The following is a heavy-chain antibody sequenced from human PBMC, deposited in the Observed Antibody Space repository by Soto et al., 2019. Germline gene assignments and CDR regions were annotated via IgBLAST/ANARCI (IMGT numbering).Heavy chain of an antibody. J-gene: IGHJ6*03. D-gene: IGHD6-6*01. CDR3: ARARWGYSSSPGYDYYMDV. CDR2: ISSSSSTI. CDR1: GFTFSSYS. V-gene: IGHV3-48*02. Sequence: GGSLRLSCAASGFTFSSYSMNWVRQAPGKGLEWVSYISSSSSTIYYADSVKGRFTISRDNAKNSLYLQMNSLRDEDTAVYYCARARWGYSSSPGYDYYMDVWGKGTTVTVSS.